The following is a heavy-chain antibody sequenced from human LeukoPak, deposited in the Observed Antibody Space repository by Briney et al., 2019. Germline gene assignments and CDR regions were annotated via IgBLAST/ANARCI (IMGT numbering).Heavy chain of an antibody. CDR2: IHSGGST. CDR3: AREGPDFTHAVGAFDI. V-gene: IGHV3-53*01. Sequence: GGSLRLSCVASGFTFSSNYMSWVRQAPGKGLEWVSVIHSGGSTYYADSVKGRFTISRDNSKNTLYLQMNSLRAEDTAVYYCAREGPDFTHAVGAFDIWGQGTMVTVSS. CDR1: GFTFSSNY. J-gene: IGHJ3*02. D-gene: IGHD6-19*01.